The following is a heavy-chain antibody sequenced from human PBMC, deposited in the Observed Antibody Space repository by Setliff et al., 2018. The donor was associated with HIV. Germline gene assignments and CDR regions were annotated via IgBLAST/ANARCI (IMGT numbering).Heavy chain of an antibody. CDR1: GGTFSSYG. J-gene: IGHJ6*02. V-gene: IGHV1-69*05. CDR2: IIPMFGTG. Sequence: RASVKVSCKASGGTFSSYGISWVRQAPGQGLEWMGGIIPMFGTGFYAQKFRDRVTITTDENRSTAYMELNSLRPEDTGVFYCARVGHSSSYHYYGMDVWGQGTTVTVSS. CDR3: ARVGHSSSYHYYGMDV. D-gene: IGHD6-13*01.